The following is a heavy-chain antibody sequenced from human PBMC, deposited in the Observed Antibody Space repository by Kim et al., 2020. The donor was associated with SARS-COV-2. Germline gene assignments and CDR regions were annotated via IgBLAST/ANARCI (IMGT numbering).Heavy chain of an antibody. D-gene: IGHD1-26*01. V-gene: IGHV3-9*01. Sequence: GGSLRLSCAASGFTFGDYAMHWVRQAPGKGLEWVSGISWNSGSIGYADSVKGRFTISRDNAKNSLYLQMNSLRAEDTALYYCAKDILLRELLLGSLPRSPYYYYMDVWGKGTTVTVSS. J-gene: IGHJ6*03. CDR3: AKDILLRELLLGSLPRSPYYYYMDV. CDR1: GFTFGDYA. CDR2: ISWNSGSI.